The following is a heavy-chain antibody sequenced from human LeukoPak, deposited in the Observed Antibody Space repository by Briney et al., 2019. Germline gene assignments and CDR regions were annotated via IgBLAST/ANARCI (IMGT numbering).Heavy chain of an antibody. J-gene: IGHJ4*02. Sequence: GGSLRLSCAASGFTFSKSAMPWVRQAPGKGLGWMTFISYGGSSKYYADAAKGRFTISRDNSKNTLYLEMSSLGLQDTAVYYCTEERDRDGYFRYWGQGTLVTVSS. CDR2: ISYGGSSK. V-gene: IGHV3-30-3*02. CDR3: TEERDRDGYFRY. D-gene: IGHD2-8*01. CDR1: GFTFSKSA.